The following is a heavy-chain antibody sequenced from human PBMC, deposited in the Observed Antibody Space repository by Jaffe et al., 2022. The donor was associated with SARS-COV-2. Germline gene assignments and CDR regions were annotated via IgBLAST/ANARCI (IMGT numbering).Heavy chain of an antibody. Sequence: EVQLVESGGGLVQPGGSLRVSCAASGFTVSSNYMSWVRQAPGKGLEWVSVIYSGGSTYYADSVKGRFTISRDNSKNTLYLQMNSLRPEDTAVYYCARENYDYVWGSYRYGGYFDYWGQGTLVTVSS. V-gene: IGHV3-66*02. CDR2: IYSGGST. D-gene: IGHD3-16*02. J-gene: IGHJ4*02. CDR1: GFTVSSNY. CDR3: ARENYDYVWGSYRYGGYFDY.